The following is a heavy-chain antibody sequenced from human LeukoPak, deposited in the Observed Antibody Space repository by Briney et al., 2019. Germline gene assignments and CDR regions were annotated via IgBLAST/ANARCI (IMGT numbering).Heavy chain of an antibody. J-gene: IGHJ4*02. V-gene: IGHV4-34*01. CDR1: GGSFSGYF. CDR2: IAPSGST. Sequence: PSETLSLTCVVYGGSFSGYFWSWIRQPPGKGLEWIGEIAPSGSTNYSPSLKSRVSISIDTSKKKLSLRLTSVTAADSAVYYCASSFYYDSRDYWGQGTLVTVSS. CDR3: ASSFYYDSRDY. D-gene: IGHD3-22*01.